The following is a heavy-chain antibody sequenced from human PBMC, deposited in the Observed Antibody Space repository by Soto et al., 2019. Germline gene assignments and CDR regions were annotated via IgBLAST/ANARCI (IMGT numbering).Heavy chain of an antibody. CDR1: GFTFSSYG. CDR3: ARDFDGSGYYPPLKGHFDY. CDR2: IWYDGSNK. Sequence: GGSLRLSCAASGFTFSSYGMHWVRQAPGKGLEWVAVIWYDGSNKYYADSVKGRFTISRDNSKNTLYLQMNSLRAEDTAVYYCARDFDGSGYYPPLKGHFDYWGQGTLVTVSS. V-gene: IGHV3-33*01. D-gene: IGHD3-22*01. J-gene: IGHJ4*02.